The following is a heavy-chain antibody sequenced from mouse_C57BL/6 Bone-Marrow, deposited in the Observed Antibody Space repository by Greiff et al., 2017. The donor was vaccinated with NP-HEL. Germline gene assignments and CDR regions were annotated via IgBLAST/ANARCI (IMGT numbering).Heavy chain of an antibody. CDR3: ARPRQLRLRAMDY. CDR1: GYTFTSYW. CDR2: IDPSDSYT. J-gene: IGHJ4*01. V-gene: IGHV1-50*01. D-gene: IGHD3-2*02. Sequence: QVQLQQPGAELVKPGASVKLSCKASGYTFTSYWMQWVKQRPGQGLEWIGEIDPSDSYTNYNQKFKGKATLTVDTSSSTAYMQLSSLTSEDPAVYYCARPRQLRLRAMDYWGQGTSVTVSS.